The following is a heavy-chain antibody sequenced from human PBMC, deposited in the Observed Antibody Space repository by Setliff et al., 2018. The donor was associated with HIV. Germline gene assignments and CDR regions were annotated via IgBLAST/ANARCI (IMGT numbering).Heavy chain of an antibody. D-gene: IGHD1-26*01. CDR3: ARRWKSGATHAAFDF. Sequence: ASVKVSCKASGYTFINFYLHWVRLAPGQGLEWMGMVNSGSGSTVFAQKFQGRVTMTTDTSTNTVYLELTSLRSEDTAMYYCARRWKSGATHAAFDFWGQGTMVTVSS. J-gene: IGHJ3*01. CDR2: VNSGSGST. V-gene: IGHV1-46*01. CDR1: GYTFINFY.